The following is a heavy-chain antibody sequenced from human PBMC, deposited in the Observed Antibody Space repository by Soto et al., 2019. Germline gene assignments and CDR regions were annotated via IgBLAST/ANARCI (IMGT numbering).Heavy chain of an antibody. CDR3: ARDSPYYDFWSGYYYFDY. V-gene: IGHV1-3*04. D-gene: IGHD3-3*01. J-gene: IGHJ4*02. CDR2: INTENGNT. CDR1: GYTFSSFS. Sequence: QVPLVQSGPEVKKPGASVTVSCKASGYTFSSFSMHWVRQAPGQRFEWVGWINTENGNTRYSEKLQGRVTISRDTSTTAAYMELRSLRSEDSAVYYCARDSPYYDFWSGYYYFDYWGQGTLVSVSS.